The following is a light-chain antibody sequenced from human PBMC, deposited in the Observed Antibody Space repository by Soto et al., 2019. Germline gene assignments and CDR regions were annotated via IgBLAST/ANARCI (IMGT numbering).Light chain of an antibody. CDR2: GAS. CDR3: QQYGSSPQT. J-gene: IGKJ1*01. V-gene: IGKV3-20*01. Sequence: EIVLTQSPGTLSLSPGERGTLSCRASQSVTSNSVAWYQQKPGQAPRLLIYGASSRVAGIQDRFRGAGSGTDFTLTISRLEPEDFAVYVCQQYGSSPQTFGQGTKV. CDR1: QSVTSNS.